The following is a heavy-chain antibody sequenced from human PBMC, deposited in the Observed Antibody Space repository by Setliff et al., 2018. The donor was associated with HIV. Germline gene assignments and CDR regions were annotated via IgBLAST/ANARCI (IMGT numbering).Heavy chain of an antibody. CDR1: GYAFTSYA. J-gene: IGHJ4*02. V-gene: IGHV1-3*01. CDR3: ARTLFPSSSLFSN. D-gene: IGHD6-13*01. CDR2: INAGNGNT. Sequence: ASGKVSCKASGYAFTSYAMHWMRQAPGQRLKWMGWINAGNGNTKYSQKFQDRVTITRDTSASTAYMELRLRSEDTAVYYCARTLFPSSSLFSNWGQGTLVTVSS.